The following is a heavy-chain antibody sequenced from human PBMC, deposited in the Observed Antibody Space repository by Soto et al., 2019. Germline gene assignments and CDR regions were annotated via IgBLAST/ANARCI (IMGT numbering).Heavy chain of an antibody. D-gene: IGHD2-15*01. CDR1: GGFISSSSYY. V-gene: IGHV4-39*01. CDR2: VYYDGST. CDR3: ARRICSGGSCPFDY. J-gene: IGHJ4*02. Sequence: PSEMLSLTCTVSGGFISSSSYYWGWIRQPPGKGLEWIGTVYYDGSTYYHPSLKSRVTTYVDTSKNQFSLRLSSVTAADTAVYYCARRICSGGSCPFDYWGRGTLLTVSS.